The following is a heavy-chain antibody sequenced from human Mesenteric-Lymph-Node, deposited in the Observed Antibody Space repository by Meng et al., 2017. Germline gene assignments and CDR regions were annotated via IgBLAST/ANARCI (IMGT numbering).Heavy chain of an antibody. J-gene: IGHJ4*02. CDR2: INHSGST. Sequence: QVALQQWGAGLLKPSETLSLTCAVYGGSFSGYYWSWIRQPPGKGLEWIGEINHSGSTNYNPSLKSRVTISVDTSKNQFSLKLSSVTAADTAVYYCARVGQWLPIDYWGQGTLLTVSS. D-gene: IGHD6-19*01. V-gene: IGHV4-34*02. CDR3: ARVGQWLPIDY. CDR1: GGSFSGYY.